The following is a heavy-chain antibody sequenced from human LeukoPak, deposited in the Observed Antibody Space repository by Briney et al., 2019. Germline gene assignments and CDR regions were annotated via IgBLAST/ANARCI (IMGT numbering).Heavy chain of an antibody. V-gene: IGHV3-30*02. CDR3: AANYYDSLDY. D-gene: IGHD3-22*01. J-gene: IGHJ4*02. Sequence: PVGSLRLSCAASGFTFSSYGMHWVRQAPGKGLEWVAFIRYDGSNKYYADSVKGRFTISRDNSKNTLYLQMNSLRAEDTAVYYCAANYYDSLDYWGQGTLVTVSS. CDR2: IRYDGSNK. CDR1: GFTFSSYG.